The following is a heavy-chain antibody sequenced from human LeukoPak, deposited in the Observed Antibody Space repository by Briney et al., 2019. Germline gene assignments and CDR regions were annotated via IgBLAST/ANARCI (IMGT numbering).Heavy chain of an antibody. J-gene: IGHJ4*02. CDR1: GFTFSSYA. CDR2: ISYDGSNK. D-gene: IGHD5-24*01. CDR3: ARRDGYNYVIDY. Sequence: GGSLRLSCAASGFTFSSYAMHWVRQAPGKGLEWVAVISYDGSNKYCADSVKGRFTISRDNSKNTLYLQMNSLRAEDTAVYYCARRDGYNYVIDYWGQGTLVTVSS. V-gene: IGHV3-30-3*01.